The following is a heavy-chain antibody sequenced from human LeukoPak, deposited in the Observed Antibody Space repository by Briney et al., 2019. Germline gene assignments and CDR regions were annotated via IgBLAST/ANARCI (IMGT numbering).Heavy chain of an antibody. CDR3: ARDDYGDYVDYYGMDV. CDR2: ISSSSSYI. CDR1: GFTFSSYS. D-gene: IGHD4-17*01. J-gene: IGHJ6*04. V-gene: IGHV3-21*01. Sequence: PGGSLRLFCAASGFTFSSYSMNWVRQAPGKGLEWVSSISSSSSYIYYADSVKGRFTISRDNSKNTLYLQMNSLRAEDTAVYYCARDDYGDYVDYYGMDVWGKGTTVTVSS.